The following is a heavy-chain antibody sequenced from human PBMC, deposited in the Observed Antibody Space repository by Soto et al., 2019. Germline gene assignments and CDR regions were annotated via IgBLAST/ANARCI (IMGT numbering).Heavy chain of an antibody. J-gene: IGHJ4*02. D-gene: IGHD2-15*01. CDR3: ARLGRFGGRQEMHIDY. CDR1: GGSISSSSYY. CDR2: IYYSGST. V-gene: IGHV4-39*01. Sequence: SETLSLTCTVSGGSISSSSYYWGWIRQPPGKGLEWIGSIYYSGSTYYNPSLKSRVTISVDTSKNQFSLKLSSVTAADTAVYYCARLGRFGGRQEMHIDYWGQGTLVTVSS.